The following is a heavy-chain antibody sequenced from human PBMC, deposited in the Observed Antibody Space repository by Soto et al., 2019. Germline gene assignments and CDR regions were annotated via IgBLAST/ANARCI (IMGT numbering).Heavy chain of an antibody. Sequence: SVKVSCKASGFTFTSSAVQWVRQARGQRLEWIGWIVVGSGNTNYAQKFQERVTITRDMSTSTAYMELSSLRSEDTAVYYCAVLPRGYTYGLDYWGQGTLVTVS. CDR2: IVVGSGNT. CDR1: GFTFTSSA. J-gene: IGHJ4*02. CDR3: AVLPRGYTYGLDY. D-gene: IGHD5-18*01. V-gene: IGHV1-58*01.